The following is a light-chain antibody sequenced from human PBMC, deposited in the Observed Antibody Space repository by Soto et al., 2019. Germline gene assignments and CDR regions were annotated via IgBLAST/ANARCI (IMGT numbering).Light chain of an antibody. CDR1: SSDVGGYNY. CDR3: SSYRSSSTYV. J-gene: IGLJ1*01. V-gene: IGLV2-14*01. CDR2: DVS. Sequence: QSVLTQPASVSGSPGQSITISCTGTSSDVGGYNYVSWYQQYPGKAPKLMIYDVSNRPSGVSNRFSGSKSGNTASLTISGLQAEDEADYYCSSYRSSSTYVFGTGTKATV.